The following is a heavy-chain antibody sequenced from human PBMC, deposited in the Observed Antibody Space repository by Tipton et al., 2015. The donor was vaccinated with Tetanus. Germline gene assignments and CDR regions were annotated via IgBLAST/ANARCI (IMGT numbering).Heavy chain of an antibody. V-gene: IGHV1-8*01. CDR1: GYTFTSYD. Sequence: QSGAEVKKPGASVKVSCKASGYTFTSYDINWVRQATGQGLEWMGWMNPNSGNTGYAQKFQGRVTMTRNTSISTAYMELSSLRSEDTAVYCCARRSGYYSYYYYYGMDVWGQGTTVTVSS. D-gene: IGHD3-3*01. J-gene: IGHJ6*02. CDR2: MNPNSGNT. CDR3: ARRSGYYSYYYYYGMDV.